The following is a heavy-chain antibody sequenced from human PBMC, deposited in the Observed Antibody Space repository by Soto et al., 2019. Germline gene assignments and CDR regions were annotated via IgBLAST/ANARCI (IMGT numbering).Heavy chain of an antibody. CDR1: GFTFSSYW. J-gene: IGHJ4*02. CDR3: ARSHYSGSYYIDY. Sequence: GGSLRLSCAASGFTFSSYWMHWVRQAPGKGLVWVSRINSDGSSTSYADSVKGRFTISRDNAKNTLYLQMNSLRAEDTAVYYCARSHYSGSYYIDYWGQGTLVTVSS. D-gene: IGHD1-26*01. V-gene: IGHV3-74*01. CDR2: INSDGSST.